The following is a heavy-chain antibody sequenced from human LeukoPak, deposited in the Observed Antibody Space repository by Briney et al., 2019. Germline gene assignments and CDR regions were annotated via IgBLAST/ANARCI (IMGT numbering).Heavy chain of an antibody. CDR3: AREGRDLFFDY. Sequence: GGSLRLSCAASGFTFSSYSMTWVRQAPGKGLEWVSYISSSSSTIYYADSVKGRFTISRDNAKNSLYLQMNSLRAEDTAVYYCAREGRDLFFDYWGQGTLVTVSS. V-gene: IGHV3-48*01. J-gene: IGHJ4*02. CDR1: GFTFSSYS. CDR2: ISSSSSTI.